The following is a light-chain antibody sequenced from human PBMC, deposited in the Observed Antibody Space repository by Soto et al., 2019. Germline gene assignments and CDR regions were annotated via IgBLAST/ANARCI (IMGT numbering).Light chain of an antibody. V-gene: IGKV1-8*01. Sequence: IQMTQSPSSFSASTGDRVTITCRASQGISSYLAWYQQKPGKAPKLLIYDASSLESGVPSRFSGSGSGTEFTLTISSLQPDDFATYYCQQYNSPRRTFGQGTKVDIK. CDR2: DAS. CDR1: QGISSY. J-gene: IGKJ1*01. CDR3: QQYNSPRRT.